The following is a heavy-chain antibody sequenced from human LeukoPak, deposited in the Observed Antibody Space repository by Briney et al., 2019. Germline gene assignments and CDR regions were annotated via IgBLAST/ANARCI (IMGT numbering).Heavy chain of an antibody. D-gene: IGHD3-22*01. Sequence: ASVKVSCKASGGTFSSYAISWVRQAPGQGLEWMGGIIPIFGTANYAQKFQGRVTITTDESTSTACMELSSLRSEDTAVYYCASSYYDSSGYYYGGYWGQGTLVTVSS. CDR2: IIPIFGTA. V-gene: IGHV1-69*05. CDR1: GGTFSSYA. CDR3: ASSYYDSSGYYYGGY. J-gene: IGHJ4*02.